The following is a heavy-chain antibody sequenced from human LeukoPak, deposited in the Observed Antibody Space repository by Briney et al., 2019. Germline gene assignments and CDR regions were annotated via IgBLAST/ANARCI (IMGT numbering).Heavy chain of an antibody. CDR3: AKFGVNPTYDHVWGSYRYAFDI. D-gene: IGHD3-16*02. Sequence: GGSLRLSCAASGFTFSSYAMSWVRQAPGKGLEWVSAISGSGGSTYYADSVKGRFTISRDNSKNTLYLQMNSLRAEDTAVYYCAKFGVNPTYDHVWGSYRYAFDIWGQGTMVTVSS. CDR2: ISGSGGST. CDR1: GFTFSSYA. J-gene: IGHJ3*02. V-gene: IGHV3-23*01.